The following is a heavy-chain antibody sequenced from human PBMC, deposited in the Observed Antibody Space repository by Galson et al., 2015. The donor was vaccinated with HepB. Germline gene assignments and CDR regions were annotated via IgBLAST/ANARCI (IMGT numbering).Heavy chain of an antibody. CDR1: GYTFTSYD. V-gene: IGHV1-8*01. J-gene: IGHJ4*02. Sequence: SVKVSCKASGYTFTSYDINWVRQATGQGLEWMGWMNPNSGNTGYAQKFQGRVTMTRNTSISTAYMELSSLRSEDTAVYYCARARRARASQVAGKTRYYFDYWGQGTLVTVSS. CDR2: MNPNSGNT. D-gene: IGHD6-19*01. CDR3: ARARRARASQVAGKTRYYFDY.